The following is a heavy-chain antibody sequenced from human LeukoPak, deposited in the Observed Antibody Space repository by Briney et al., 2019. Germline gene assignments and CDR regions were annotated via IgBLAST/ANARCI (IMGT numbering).Heavy chain of an antibody. D-gene: IGHD3-16*01. CDR1: GFTFSSYT. Sequence: GGSLRLSCAASGFTFSSYTIHWVRQPPGKGLEWVAVISFDGSNKYYADSVKGRFTISRDNSKNTLYLQMNRLRAEDTAVYYCAREELGSSLGFDPWGQGTLVTVSS. CDR2: ISFDGSNK. J-gene: IGHJ5*02. CDR3: AREELGSSLGFDP. V-gene: IGHV3-30-3*01.